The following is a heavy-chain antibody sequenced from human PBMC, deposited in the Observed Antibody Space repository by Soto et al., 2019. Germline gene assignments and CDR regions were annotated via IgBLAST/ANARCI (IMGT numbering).Heavy chain of an antibody. J-gene: IGHJ6*02. V-gene: IGHV1-69*06. Sequence: QLQLVQSGAEVKKPGSSVKFSCKASGGTFSSYAISWVRQAPGQGLEWMGGIIPIFGTANYAQKFQGRVTITAEKSTSTAYMELSSLRSEDTAVYYCARQERSGERYYYGMDVWGQGTTVTVS. CDR3: ARQERSGERYYYGMDV. CDR1: GGTFSSYA. D-gene: IGHD4-17*01. CDR2: IIPIFGTA.